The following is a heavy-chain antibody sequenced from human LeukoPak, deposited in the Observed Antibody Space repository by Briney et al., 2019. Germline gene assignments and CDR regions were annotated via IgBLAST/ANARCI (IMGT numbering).Heavy chain of an antibody. CDR2: IDWDDDE. CDR1: GFSLSTNGMC. J-gene: IGHJ4*02. Sequence: RESGPTLVNPTETLTLTCSFSGFSLSTNGMCVTWIRQPPGKVLEWLARIDWDDDEYYSRSLRTRLTISKDTSKNQVVLTMTNMDPVDTATYYCARIRVDYGDYVFDYWGQGTLVTVSS. D-gene: IGHD4-17*01. CDR3: ARIRVDYGDYVFDY. V-gene: IGHV2-70*11.